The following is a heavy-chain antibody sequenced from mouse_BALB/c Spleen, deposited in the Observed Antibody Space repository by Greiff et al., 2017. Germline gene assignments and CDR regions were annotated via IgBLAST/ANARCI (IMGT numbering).Heavy chain of an antibody. D-gene: IGHD1-1*01. CDR1: GYTFSSYW. J-gene: IGHJ4*01. CDR2: ILPGSGST. V-gene: IGHV1-9*01. CDR3: ARGGGSSYYAMDY. Sequence: QVQLQQSGAELMKPGASVKISCKATGYTFSSYWIEWVKQRPGHGLEWIGEILPGSGSTNYNEKFKGKATFTADTSSNTAYMQLSSLTSEDSAVYYCARGGGSSYYAMDYWGQGTSVTVSS.